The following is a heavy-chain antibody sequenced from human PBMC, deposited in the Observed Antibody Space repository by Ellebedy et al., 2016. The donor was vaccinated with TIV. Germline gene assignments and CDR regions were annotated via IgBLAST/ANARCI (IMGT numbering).Heavy chain of an antibody. J-gene: IGHJ5*02. Sequence: MPSETLSLTCTLSGGSIRSSYWRWLRQPPGKGLELIAYIYYSGSTNYNPSLKSRVTMSVDTSKNQFSLKLSSVTAADTAVYYCARDKVRSYNWFDPWGQGTLVTVSS. CDR1: GGSIRSSY. D-gene: IGHD6-6*01. CDR3: ARDKVRSYNWFDP. V-gene: IGHV4-59*12. CDR2: IYYSGST.